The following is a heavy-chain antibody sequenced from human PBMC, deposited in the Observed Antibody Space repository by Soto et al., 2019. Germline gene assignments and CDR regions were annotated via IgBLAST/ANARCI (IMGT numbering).Heavy chain of an antibody. V-gene: IGHV3-23*01. CDR3: AKDKSYCGGDCYPRYYFDY. Sequence: EVQLLESGGGLVQPGGSLRLSCAASGFTFSSYAMSWVRQAPGKGLEWVSAISGSGGSTYYADSVKGRFTISRDNSKNTLYLQMNSLRAEDTAVYYCAKDKSYCGGDCYPRYYFDYWGQGTLVTVSS. CDR1: GFTFSSYA. CDR2: ISGSGGST. J-gene: IGHJ4*02. D-gene: IGHD2-21*02.